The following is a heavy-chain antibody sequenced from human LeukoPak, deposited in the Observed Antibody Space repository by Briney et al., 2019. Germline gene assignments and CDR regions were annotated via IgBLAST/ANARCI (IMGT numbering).Heavy chain of an antibody. J-gene: IGHJ4*02. V-gene: IGHV1-18*01. CDR1: GYTFTSYG. Sequence: ASVKVSCKASGYTFTSYGISWMRQAPGQGLEWMGWISAYNGNTNYAQKLQGRVTMTTDTSTSTAYMELRSLRSDDTAVYYCARDGSEYDILTGYPKDYWGQGTLVTVSS. D-gene: IGHD3-9*01. CDR3: ARDGSEYDILTGYPKDY. CDR2: ISAYNGNT.